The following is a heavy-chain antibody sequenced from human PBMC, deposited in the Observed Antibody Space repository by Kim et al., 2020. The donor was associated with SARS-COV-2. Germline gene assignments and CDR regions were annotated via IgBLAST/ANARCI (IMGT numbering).Heavy chain of an antibody. Sequence: VKGRFTISRDNSKNTLYLQMNSLRAEDTAVYYCARDKVWYYYGSGSWVDYWGQGTLVTVSS. V-gene: IGHV3-30*07. CDR3: ARDKVWYYYGSGSWVDY. D-gene: IGHD3-10*01. J-gene: IGHJ4*02.